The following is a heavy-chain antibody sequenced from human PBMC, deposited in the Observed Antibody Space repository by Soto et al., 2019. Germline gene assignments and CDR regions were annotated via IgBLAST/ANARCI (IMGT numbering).Heavy chain of an antibody. CDR1: GFTFSSYA. Sequence: GGSLRLSCAASGFTFSSYAMSWVRQAPGKGLEWVSAISGSGGSTYYADSVKGRFTISRDNSKNTLYLQMNSLRAEDTAVYYCAKDITGTYYDFWSCYPACDYWGQGTLVTVSS. D-gene: IGHD3-3*01. V-gene: IGHV3-23*01. CDR2: ISGSGGST. J-gene: IGHJ4*01. CDR3: AKDITGTYYDFWSCYPACDY.